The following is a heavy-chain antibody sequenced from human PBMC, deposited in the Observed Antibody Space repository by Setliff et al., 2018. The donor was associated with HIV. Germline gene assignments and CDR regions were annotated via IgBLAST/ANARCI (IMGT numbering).Heavy chain of an antibody. Sequence: GGSLRLSCAASRFTLSSYWMSWARQAPGKGLEWVANIKEDGSEKYYVDSVKGRFTISRDNAKNSLYLQMNSLRAEDTALYYCAREQSHYNFWSGHNYDAFDIWGQGTMVTVSS. CDR2: IKEDGSEK. CDR3: AREQSHYNFWSGHNYDAFDI. J-gene: IGHJ3*02. CDR1: RFTLSSYW. D-gene: IGHD3-3*01. V-gene: IGHV3-7*01.